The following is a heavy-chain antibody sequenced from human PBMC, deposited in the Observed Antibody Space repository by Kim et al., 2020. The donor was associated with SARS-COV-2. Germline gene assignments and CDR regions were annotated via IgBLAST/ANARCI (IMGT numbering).Heavy chain of an antibody. CDR2: ISAYNGNT. V-gene: IGHV1-18*04. CDR3: ARDHSSTARKMYYFDY. J-gene: IGHJ4*02. D-gene: IGHD2-21*02. Sequence: ASVKVSCKASGYTFTSYGISWVRQAPGQGLEWMGWISAYNGNTNYAQKLQGRVTMTTDTSTSTAYMELRSLRSDDTAVYYCARDHSSTARKMYYFDYWGQGTLVTVSS. CDR1: GYTFTSYG.